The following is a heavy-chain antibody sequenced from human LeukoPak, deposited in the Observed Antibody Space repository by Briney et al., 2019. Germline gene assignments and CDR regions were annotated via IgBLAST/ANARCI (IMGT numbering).Heavy chain of an antibody. CDR3: AKDWRRIVVVGPITRHGNYMDV. J-gene: IGHJ6*03. CDR1: GYTFTGYY. CDR2: IRYDGSNK. Sequence: SCKASGYTFTGYYMHWVRQAPGKGLEWVAFIRYDGSNKYFADSLKGRFTISRDNSKNTLYLQMNSLRPEDTAVYYCAKDWRRIVVVGPITRHGNYMDVWGKGTTVTISS. D-gene: IGHD2-15*01. V-gene: IGHV3-30*02.